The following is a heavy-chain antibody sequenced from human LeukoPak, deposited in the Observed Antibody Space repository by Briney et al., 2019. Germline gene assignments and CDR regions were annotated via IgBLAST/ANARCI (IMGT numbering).Heavy chain of an antibody. J-gene: IGHJ3*02. CDR2: IYYSGST. CDR1: GGSISSGGYY. Sequence: SETLSLTCGVSGGSISSGGYYWSWIRQHPGKGLEWIGYIYYSGSTYYNPSLKSRVTISVDTSKNQFSLKLSSVTAADTAVYYCARVGRTYYYDSSGYKNAFDIWGQGTMVTVSS. V-gene: IGHV4-31*11. D-gene: IGHD3-22*01. CDR3: ARVGRTYYYDSSGYKNAFDI.